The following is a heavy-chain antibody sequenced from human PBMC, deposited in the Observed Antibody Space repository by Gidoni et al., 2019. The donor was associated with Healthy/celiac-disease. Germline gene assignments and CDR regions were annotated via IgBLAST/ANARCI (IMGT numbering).Heavy chain of an antibody. V-gene: IGHV1-69*06. J-gene: IGHJ3*02. CDR3: ARESRYYDYVWGSYLNAFDI. CDR2: IIPIVGTA. CDR1: GGTFSSYA. D-gene: IGHD3-16*01. Sequence: QVQLVQSGAEVKKPGSSVKVSCKASGGTFSSYAISWVRQAPGQGLEWMGGIIPIVGTANYAQKFQGRVTITADKSTSTAYMELSSLRSEDTAVYYCARESRYYDYVWGSYLNAFDIWGQGTMVTVSS.